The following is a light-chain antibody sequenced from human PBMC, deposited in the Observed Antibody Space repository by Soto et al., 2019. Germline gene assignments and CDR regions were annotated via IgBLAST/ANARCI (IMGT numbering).Light chain of an antibody. J-gene: IGKJ4*01. V-gene: IGKV1-17*01. CDR1: QGIRND. CDR3: LQHNGYPPLLT. CDR2: AAS. Sequence: DIPMTQSPSSLSASVGDRVTITCRASQGIRNDLGWYQQKPGKAAKRLIYAASSLQSGVPSRFSGSGPGTEFTHAISSLQPEDLATYSCLQHNGYPPLLTFGGGTKVEIK.